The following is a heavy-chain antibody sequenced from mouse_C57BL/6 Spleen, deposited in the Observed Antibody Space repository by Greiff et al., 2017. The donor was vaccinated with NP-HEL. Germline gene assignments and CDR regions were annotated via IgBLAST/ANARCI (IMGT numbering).Heavy chain of an antibody. CDR1: GYTFTSYW. CDR3: ARSTTVVGGYYYAMDY. V-gene: IGHV1-59*01. J-gene: IGHJ4*01. D-gene: IGHD1-1*01. Sequence: QVQLQQPGAELVRPGTSVKLSCKASGYTFTSYWMHWVKQRPGQGLEWIGVIDPSDSYTNYNQKFKGKATLTVDTSSSTAYMQLSSLTSEDSAVYYCARSTTVVGGYYYAMDYWGQGTSVTVSS. CDR2: IDPSDSYT.